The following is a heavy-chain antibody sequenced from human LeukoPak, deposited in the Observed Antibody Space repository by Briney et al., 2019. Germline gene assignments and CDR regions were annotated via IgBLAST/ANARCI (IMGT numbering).Heavy chain of an antibody. CDR1: GGSIRSY. Sequence: SETLSLTCTVSGGSIRSYWSWSRPPAGKGLEWIGRIYGSGSTDYNPSLKSRVTMSIDTSKNQFSLNLISVTAADTAVYYCARDSGTTGEVKFDPWGQGTLVTVSS. CDR3: ARDSGTTGEVKFDP. D-gene: IGHD3-10*01. V-gene: IGHV4-4*07. CDR2: IYGSGST. J-gene: IGHJ5*02.